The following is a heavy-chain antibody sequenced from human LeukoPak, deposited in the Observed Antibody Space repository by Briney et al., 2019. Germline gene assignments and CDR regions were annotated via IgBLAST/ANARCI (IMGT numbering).Heavy chain of an antibody. J-gene: IGHJ4*02. CDR1: GGSVSSGSYY. CDR3: ARDTLLDGSRQWDYFDY. Sequence: SETLSLTCTVSGGSVSSGSYYWSWIWQPPGKGLEWIGYIYYSGSTNYNPSLKSRVTISVDTSKNQFSLKLSSVTAADTAVYYCARDTLLDGSRQWDYFDYWGQGTLVTVSS. CDR2: IYYSGST. D-gene: IGHD1-26*01. V-gene: IGHV4-61*01.